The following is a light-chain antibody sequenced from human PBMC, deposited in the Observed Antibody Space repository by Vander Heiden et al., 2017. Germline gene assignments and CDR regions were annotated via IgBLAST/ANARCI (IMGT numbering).Light chain of an antibody. V-gene: IGKV4-1*01. CDR1: PSVLSSSNNKNY. Sequence: DIVMTQSPYSLAVSLGERATINCKSSPSVLSSSNNKNYLAWYQQKPGQPPKLLIYWASTRESGVPDRFSGSGSGTDFTLTISSLQAEDVAVYYCQQYYSRFRRFGQGTKVEFK. CDR3: QQYYSRFRR. J-gene: IGKJ1*01. CDR2: WAS.